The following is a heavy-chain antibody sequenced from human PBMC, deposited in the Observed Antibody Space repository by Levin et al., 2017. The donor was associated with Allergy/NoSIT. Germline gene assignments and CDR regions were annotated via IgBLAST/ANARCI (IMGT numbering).Heavy chain of an antibody. Sequence: HAGGSLRLSCAASGFTIGSYWMSWVRQAPGKGLEWVAKIKKDGSQTFYGDSVKGQFTISRDNAKNSLYLEMNSLRVEDTAVYYCVNWGSYWGQGTLVTVSS. D-gene: IGHD7-27*01. J-gene: IGHJ4*02. CDR2: IKKDGSQT. V-gene: IGHV3-7*02. CDR3: VNWGSY. CDR1: GFTIGSYW.